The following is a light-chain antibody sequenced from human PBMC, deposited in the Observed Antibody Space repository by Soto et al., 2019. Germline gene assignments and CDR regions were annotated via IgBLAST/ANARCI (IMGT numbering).Light chain of an antibody. CDR2: EVS. V-gene: IGLV2-14*01. CDR1: SSDVGGYNY. CDR3: SSYTSSSTPCV. Sequence: QSVLTQLASVSGSPGQSITISCTGTSSDVGGYNYVSWYQQHPGKAPNLMIYEVSNRPSGVSNRFSGSKSGNTASLTISGLQAEDEADYYCSSYTSSSTPCVFGTGTKVTVL. J-gene: IGLJ1*01.